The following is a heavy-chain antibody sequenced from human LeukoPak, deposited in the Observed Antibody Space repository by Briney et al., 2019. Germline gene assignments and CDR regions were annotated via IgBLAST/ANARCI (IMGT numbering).Heavy chain of an antibody. J-gene: IGHJ6*03. CDR2: IYYSGST. CDR3: ARVPDYGGNRPFYYYYYYMDV. V-gene: IGHV4-59*01. CDR1: GGSISSYY. D-gene: IGHD4-23*01. Sequence: PSETLSLTCTVSGGSISSYYWSWIRQPPGKGLEWIGYIYYSGSTNSNPSLNSRVTISVDTSKNQFSLKLSSVTAADTAVYYCARVPDYGGNRPFYYYYYYMDVWGKGTTVTVSS.